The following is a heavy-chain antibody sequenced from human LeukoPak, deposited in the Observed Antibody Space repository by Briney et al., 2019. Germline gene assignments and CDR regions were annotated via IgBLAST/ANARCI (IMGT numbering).Heavy chain of an antibody. J-gene: IGHJ4*02. CDR2: INPSGGST. CDR3: ARSGGYCSSTSCYPFDY. Sequence: SVKVSCKASGYTFTSYYMHWVRQAPGQGLEWMGIINPSGGSTSYAQKFQGKVTMTRDTSTSTVYMELSSLRSEDTAVYYCARSGGYCSSTSCYPFDYWGQGTLVTVSS. D-gene: IGHD2-2*01. V-gene: IGHV1-46*01. CDR1: GYTFTSYY.